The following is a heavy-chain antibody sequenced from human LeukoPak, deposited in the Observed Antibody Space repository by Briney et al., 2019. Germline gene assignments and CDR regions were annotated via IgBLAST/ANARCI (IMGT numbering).Heavy chain of an antibody. J-gene: IGHJ4*02. CDR3: ARRGYSSGNFDY. D-gene: IGHD5-18*01. V-gene: IGHV4-39*01. CDR2: IYYSGTT. Sequence: PSETLSLTCTVSGSSIISSSYYWGWIRQPPGKGLEWIGSIYYSGTTYYNPSLKSRVTISVDTSKNQFSLKLSSVTAADTAVYYCARRGYSSGNFDYWGQGTLVTVSS. CDR1: GSSIISSSYY.